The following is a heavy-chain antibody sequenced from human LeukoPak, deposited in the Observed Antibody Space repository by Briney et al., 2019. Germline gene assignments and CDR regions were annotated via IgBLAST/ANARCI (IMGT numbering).Heavy chain of an antibody. CDR2: IYYSGST. J-gene: IGHJ4*02. V-gene: IGHV4-31*03. CDR3: ARVGEAMVRGVISYYFDY. Sequence: SQTLSLTCTVSGGSISSGGYYWSWIRQHPGKGLEWIGYIYYSGSTYYNPSLKSRVTISVDTSKNQFSLKLSSVTATDTAVYYCARVGEAMVRGVISYYFDYWGQGTLVTVSS. CDR1: GGSISSGGYY. D-gene: IGHD3-10*01.